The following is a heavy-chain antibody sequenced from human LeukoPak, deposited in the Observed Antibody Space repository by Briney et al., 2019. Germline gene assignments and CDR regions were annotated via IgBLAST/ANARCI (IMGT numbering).Heavy chain of an antibody. D-gene: IGHD2-2*01. Sequence: SETQSLTCTVSGGSISSSSYYWGWIRQPPGKGLEWIGSIYYSGSTYYNPSLKSRVTISVDTSKNQFSLKLSSVTAADTAVYYCASVYCRSTSCWFDYWGQGTLVTVSS. J-gene: IGHJ4*02. V-gene: IGHV4-39*01. CDR1: GGSISSSSYY. CDR3: ASVYCRSTSCWFDY. CDR2: IYYSGST.